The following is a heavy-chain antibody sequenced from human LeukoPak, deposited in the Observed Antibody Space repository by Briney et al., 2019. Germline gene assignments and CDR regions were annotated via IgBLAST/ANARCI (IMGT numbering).Heavy chain of an antibody. J-gene: IGHJ3*02. Sequence: PGGSLRLSCAASGFTFSSYSMYWVRQAPGKGLEWVSYISSSSSTIYYADSVKGRFTISRDNAKNSLYLQMNSLRAEDTAVYYCARDPYWTIFGVVTYDAFDIWGQGTMVTVSS. V-gene: IGHV3-48*01. CDR1: GFTFSSYS. CDR2: ISSSSSTI. D-gene: IGHD3-3*01. CDR3: ARDPYWTIFGVVTYDAFDI.